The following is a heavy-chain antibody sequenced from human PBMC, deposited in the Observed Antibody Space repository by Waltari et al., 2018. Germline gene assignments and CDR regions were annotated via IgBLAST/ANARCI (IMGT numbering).Heavy chain of an antibody. D-gene: IGHD3-16*02. V-gene: IGHV4-39*01. Sequence: QLQLQESGPGLVKPSETLSLTCTVSGGSISSSSYYWGWIRQPPGTGLEWIGSIYYSGSTYYNPSLKSRVTISVDTSKNQFSLKLSSVTAADTAVYYCARRIMITFGGVIVIAGWFDPWGQGTLVTVSS. CDR3: ARRIMITFGGVIVIAGWFDP. J-gene: IGHJ5*02. CDR2: IYYSGST. CDR1: GGSISSSSYY.